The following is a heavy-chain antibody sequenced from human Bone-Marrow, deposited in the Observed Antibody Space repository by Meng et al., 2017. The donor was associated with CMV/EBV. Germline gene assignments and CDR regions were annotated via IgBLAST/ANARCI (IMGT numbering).Heavy chain of an antibody. J-gene: IGHJ4*02. CDR1: GFSFPFFT. CDR3: AGDRGNRFDY. CDR2: INTAYGNS. Sequence: VCCKASGFSFPFFTLHWVRQAPGQRLEWLGWINTAYGNSHYSQNFQGRVIITRDTSTTTAYMEMSSLRSEDTAVYYCAGDRGNRFDYWGQGSLVTVSS. D-gene: IGHD3-10*01. V-gene: IGHV1-3*04.